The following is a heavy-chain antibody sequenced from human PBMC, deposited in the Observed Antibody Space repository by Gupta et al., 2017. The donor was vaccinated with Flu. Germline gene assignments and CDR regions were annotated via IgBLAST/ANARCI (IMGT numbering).Heavy chain of an antibody. J-gene: IGHJ6*01. CDR1: GGSFSGYY. CDR2: INHSGST. Sequence: QVQLQQWGAGLLKPSETLSLTCAVYGGSFSGYYWSWIRQPPGKGLEWGGEINHSGSTNYNPPLTSGVTLSVDTSKNHFSLKLRSVTAPDTAVYYSARGPLIAARLYYTGMYVWGQETTVSVSS. CDR3: ARGPLIAARLYYTGMYV. D-gene: IGHD6-6*01. V-gene: IGHV4-34*01.